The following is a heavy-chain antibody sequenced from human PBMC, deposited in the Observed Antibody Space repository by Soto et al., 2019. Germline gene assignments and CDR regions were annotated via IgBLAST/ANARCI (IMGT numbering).Heavy chain of an antibody. CDR1: GFTFSSYG. CDR3: AKDMDVLRFLEWSDGMDV. Sequence: PGGSLRLSCAASGFTFSSYGMHWVRQAPGKGLEWVAVISYDGSNKYYADSVKGRFTISRDNSKNTLYLQMNSLRAEDTAVYYCAKDMDVLRFLEWSDGMDVWGQGTTVTV. J-gene: IGHJ6*02. V-gene: IGHV3-30*18. CDR2: ISYDGSNK. D-gene: IGHD3-3*01.